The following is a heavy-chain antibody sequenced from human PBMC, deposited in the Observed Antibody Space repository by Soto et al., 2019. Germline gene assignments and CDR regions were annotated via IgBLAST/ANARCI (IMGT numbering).Heavy chain of an antibody. V-gene: IGHV1-2*02. CDR2: INPNSGDT. J-gene: IGHJ1*01. CDR3: GVAGLPLEY. Sequence: QVQLVQSGAEVKKPGASVKVSCKTSGYTFTGYYIHWVRQAPGQGLEWMALINPNSGDTNYGHKFQGRVTLTRDTSINTVYMEVTSLRFDDTAVYYCGVAGLPLEYWGQGTLVTVFS. CDR1: GYTFTGYY. D-gene: IGHD6-19*01.